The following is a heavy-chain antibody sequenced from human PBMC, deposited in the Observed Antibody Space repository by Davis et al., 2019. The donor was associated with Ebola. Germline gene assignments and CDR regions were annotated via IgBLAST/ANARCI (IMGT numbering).Heavy chain of an antibody. Sequence: MPSETLSLTCTVSGGSISSSSYYWGWIRQPPGKGLEWIGSIYYSGSTYYNPSLKSRVTISVDTSKNQFSLQLNSVTPEDTAVYYCVRDLGGRFDYWGQGTQVTVSS. CDR2: IYYSGST. V-gene: IGHV4-39*02. J-gene: IGHJ4*02. CDR3: VRDLGGRFDY. CDR1: GGSISSSSYY.